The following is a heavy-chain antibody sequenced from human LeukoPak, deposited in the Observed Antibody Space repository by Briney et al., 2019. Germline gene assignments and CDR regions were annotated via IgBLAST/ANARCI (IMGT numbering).Heavy chain of an antibody. J-gene: IGHJ5*02. CDR1: GFTFSDYY. Sequence: PGGSLRLSCAASGFTFSDYYMSWIRQAPGKGLEWVSYIISSSSYTNYADSVKGRFTISRDNAKNSLYLQMNSLRAEDTAVYYCARDYYDSSGYYFDPWGQGTLVTVSS. D-gene: IGHD3-22*01. CDR2: IISSSSYT. CDR3: ARDYYDSSGYYFDP. V-gene: IGHV3-11*05.